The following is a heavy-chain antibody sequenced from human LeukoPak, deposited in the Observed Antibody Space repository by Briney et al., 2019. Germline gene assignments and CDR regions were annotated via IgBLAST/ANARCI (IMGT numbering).Heavy chain of an antibody. CDR2: AFYTGTT. Sequence: SETLSLTCTVSGGSINNYYWSWIRQPPGKGMEWIGQAFYTGTTKYNPSLKSRVTISIDTSKNQFSLKVTSVTAAGTAVYYCARLAKYSSGLDWGQGTLVTVSP. CDR1: GGSINNYY. CDR3: ARLAKYSSGLD. D-gene: IGHD6-25*01. V-gene: IGHV4-59*08. J-gene: IGHJ4*02.